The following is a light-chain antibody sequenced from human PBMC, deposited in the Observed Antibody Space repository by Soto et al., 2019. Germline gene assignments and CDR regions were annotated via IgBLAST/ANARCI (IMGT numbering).Light chain of an antibody. J-gene: IGKJ2*01. CDR1: QDIRSS. Sequence: EIVMTPSPATLSVSPGERFTLSCRASQDIRSSLAWYLQKPGQSPQLLIYLGSNRASGVPDRFSGSGSGTDFTLKISRVEAEDVGVYYCMQGIQILYTFGQGTKVDIK. CDR2: LGS. V-gene: IGKV2-28*01. CDR3: MQGIQILYT.